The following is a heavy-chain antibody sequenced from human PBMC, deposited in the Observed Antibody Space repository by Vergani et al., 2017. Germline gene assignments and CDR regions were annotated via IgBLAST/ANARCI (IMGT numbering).Heavy chain of an antibody. V-gene: IGHV4-34*01. D-gene: IGHD6-19*01. CDR2: INHSGST. CDR3: AREAVPMDY. CDR1: GGSFSGYY. J-gene: IGHJ4*02. Sequence: QVQLQQWGAGLLKPSETLSLTCAVYGGSFSGYYWSWIRQPPGKGLEWIGEINHSGSTNYNPSHKSRVTISVDTSKNQFSLKLRSVTAADTAVYYCAREAVPMDYWGQGTVVTVSS.